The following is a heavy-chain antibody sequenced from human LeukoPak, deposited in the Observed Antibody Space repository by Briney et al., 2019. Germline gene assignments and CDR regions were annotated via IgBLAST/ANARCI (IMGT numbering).Heavy chain of an antibody. CDR3: ARDFTSVYYDSSGSG. V-gene: IGHV1-2*02. CDR1: GYTFTGYY. Sequence: ASVKVPRKASGYTFTGYYMHWVRQAPGQGLEWMGWINPNSGGTNYAQKFQGRVTMTRDTSISTAYMELSRLRSDDTAVYYCARDFTSVYYDSSGSGWGQGTLVTVSS. D-gene: IGHD3-22*01. J-gene: IGHJ4*02. CDR2: INPNSGGT.